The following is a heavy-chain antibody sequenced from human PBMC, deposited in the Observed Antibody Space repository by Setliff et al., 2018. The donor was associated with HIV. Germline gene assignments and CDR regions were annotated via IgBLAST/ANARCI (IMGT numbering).Heavy chain of an antibody. CDR1: GGTLSNYV. CDR2: IIPMYNIP. J-gene: IGHJ3*02. CDR3: ARDQTGVAAAAFGGGSAWSDEGFDI. D-gene: IGHD6-13*01. Sequence: ASVKVSCKTSGGTLSNYVITWVRQAPGQGLEWMGMIIPMYNIPAYAQKFQGRVTFTADESTSTAYMELSSLSSEDTAVYYCARDQTGVAAAAFGGGSAWSDEGFDIWGQGTMGTVSS. V-gene: IGHV1-69*13.